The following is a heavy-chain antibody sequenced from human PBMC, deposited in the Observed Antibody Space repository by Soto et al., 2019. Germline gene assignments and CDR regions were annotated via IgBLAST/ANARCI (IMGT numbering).Heavy chain of an antibody. D-gene: IGHD6-6*01. CDR3: ARAGQVGYSSSSGADHYYYGMDV. J-gene: IGHJ6*02. V-gene: IGHV1-2*04. CDR2: INPNSGGT. Sequence: ASVKVSCKASGYTFTGYYMHWVRQAPGQGLEWMGWINPNSGGTNYAQKFQGWVTMTRDTSISTAYMELSGLRSDDTAVYYCARAGQVGYSSSSGADHYYYGMDVWGQGTTVTVSS. CDR1: GYTFTGYY.